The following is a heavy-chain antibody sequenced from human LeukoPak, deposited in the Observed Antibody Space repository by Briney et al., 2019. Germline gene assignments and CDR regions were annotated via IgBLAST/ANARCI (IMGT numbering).Heavy chain of an antibody. CDR3: AKEAFGYSSSWYLDY. CDR1: GFTFSSYG. Sequence: GGSLRLSCAASGFTFSSYGMHWVRQAPGKGLEWVAFIRYDGSNKYYADSVKGRFTISRDNSKNTLYLQMNSLRAEDTAVYYCAKEAFGYSSSWYLDYWGQGTLVTVSS. V-gene: IGHV3-30*02. CDR2: IRYDGSNK. J-gene: IGHJ4*02. D-gene: IGHD6-13*01.